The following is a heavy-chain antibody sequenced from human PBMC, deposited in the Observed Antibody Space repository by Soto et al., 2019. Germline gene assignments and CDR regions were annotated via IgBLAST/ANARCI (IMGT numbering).Heavy chain of an antibody. CDR3: ARGRPERVVVAASNWFDP. CDR2: INHSGST. Sequence: PSETLSLTCAVYGGSFSGYYWSWIRQPPGKGLEWIGEINHSGSTNYNPSLKSRVTISVDTSKNQFSLKLSSVTAADTAVYYCARGRPERVVVAASNWFDPWGQGTLVTVSS. CDR1: GGSFSGYY. D-gene: IGHD2-15*01. J-gene: IGHJ5*02. V-gene: IGHV4-34*01.